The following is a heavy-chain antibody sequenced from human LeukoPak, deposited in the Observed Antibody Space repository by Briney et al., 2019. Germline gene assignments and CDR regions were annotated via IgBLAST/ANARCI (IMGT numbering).Heavy chain of an antibody. CDR1: GYTFTNYG. Sequence: GASVKVSCKASGYTFTNYGISWVRQAPGQGLEWMGWISAYNGNTDYAQKLQGRVTMTWDTSISTAYMELSRLRSDDTAVYYCARGPYDYVWGSYLRYNWFDPWGQGTLVTVSS. CDR2: ISAYNGNT. CDR3: ARGPYDYVWGSYLRYNWFDP. D-gene: IGHD3-16*02. V-gene: IGHV1-18*01. J-gene: IGHJ5*02.